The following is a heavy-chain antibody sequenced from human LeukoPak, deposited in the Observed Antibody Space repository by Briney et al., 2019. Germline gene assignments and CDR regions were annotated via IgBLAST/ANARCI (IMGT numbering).Heavy chain of an antibody. CDR1: GFTFSSYS. J-gene: IGHJ4*02. D-gene: IGHD5-12*01. CDR3: AKDPVSGYDSAPSFDY. CDR2: IYSGGST. V-gene: IGHV3-23*03. Sequence: PGGSLRLSCAASGFTFSSYSMNWVRQAPGKGLEWVSVIYSGGSTYYADSVKGRFTISRDNSKNTLYLQMNSLRAEDTAVYYCAKDPVSGYDSAPSFDYWGQGTLVTVSS.